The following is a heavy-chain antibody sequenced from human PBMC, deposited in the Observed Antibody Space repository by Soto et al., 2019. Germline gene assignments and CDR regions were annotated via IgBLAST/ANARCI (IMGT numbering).Heavy chain of an antibody. CDR1: GGSITTAY. V-gene: IGHV4-59*08. D-gene: IGHD4-17*01. Sequence: SETLSLTCTVSGGSITTAYWRWIRQSPDKGLEWIGYFYYSGVTKYNPSLKSRVAISVDTSKTQFSLRLTSVTAADTAVYYCVRHGYDYGPPDDWGQGTLVTVSS. CDR3: VRHGYDYGPPDD. CDR2: FYYSGVT. J-gene: IGHJ4*02.